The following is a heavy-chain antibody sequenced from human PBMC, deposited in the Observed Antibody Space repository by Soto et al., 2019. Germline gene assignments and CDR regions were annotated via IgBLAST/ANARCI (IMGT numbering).Heavy chain of an antibody. CDR2: IYPGDSDT. CDR3: ARHEGYYGSPAAGLFDY. J-gene: IGHJ4*02. D-gene: IGHD3-10*01. Sequence: GESLKISCKGSGYSFTSHWIGWVRQMPGKGLEWMGIIYPGDSDTRYSPSFQGQVTISADKSISTAYLQWSSLEASDTAMYYCARHEGYYGSPAAGLFDYWGQGTLVTVSS. V-gene: IGHV5-51*01. CDR1: GYSFTSHW.